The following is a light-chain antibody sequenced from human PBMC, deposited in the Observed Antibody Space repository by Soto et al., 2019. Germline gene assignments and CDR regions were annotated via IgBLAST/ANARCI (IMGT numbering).Light chain of an antibody. J-gene: IGKJ2*01. CDR2: GAS. V-gene: IGKV3-20*01. Sequence: EIVLTQSPGTLSWSPGESATLSCRASQSGSSTYLAWYQQKPGQAPRLLIYGASSRATGIPDRFSGSGSGTDFTLTISRLEPEDFAIYYCQQYGSSPYTFGQGTKVDI. CDR1: QSGSSTY. CDR3: QQYGSSPYT.